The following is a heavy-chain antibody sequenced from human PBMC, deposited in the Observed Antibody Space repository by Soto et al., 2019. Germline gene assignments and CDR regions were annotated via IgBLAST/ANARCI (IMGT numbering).Heavy chain of an antibody. CDR3: ASGSRWELLVYFDY. J-gene: IGHJ4*02. CDR1: GFTFSSYA. CDR2: ISYDGSNK. D-gene: IGHD1-26*01. V-gene: IGHV3-30-3*01. Sequence: QVQLVESGGGVVQPGRSLRLSCAASGFTFSSYAMHWVRQAPGKGLEWVAVISYDGSNKYYADSVKGRFTISRDNSKNTLYLQMNSLSAEDTAVYDCASGSRWELLVYFDYWGQGTLVSVYS.